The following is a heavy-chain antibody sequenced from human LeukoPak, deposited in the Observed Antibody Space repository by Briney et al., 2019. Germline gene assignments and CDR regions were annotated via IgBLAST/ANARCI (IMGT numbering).Heavy chain of an antibody. CDR3: ARPWGHFGSYSGFYDY. CDR1: GGSISSSSYY. Sequence: PSETLSLTCTVSGGSISSSSYYWGWIRQPPGKGLEWIGSIYYSGSTYYNPSLKSRVTISVDTSKNQFSLKLSSVTAADTAVYYCARPWGHFGSYSGFYDYWSQGTLVTVSS. CDR2: IYYSGST. V-gene: IGHV4-39*01. J-gene: IGHJ4*02. D-gene: IGHD1-26*01.